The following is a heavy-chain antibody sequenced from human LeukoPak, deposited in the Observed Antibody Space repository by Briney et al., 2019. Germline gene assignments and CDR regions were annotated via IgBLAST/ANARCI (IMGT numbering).Heavy chain of an antibody. Sequence: ASVKVSCKASGYTFTRYYMHWVRQAPGQGLEWMGWINPNSGGTNYAQKFQGWVTMTTDTSISTAYMELSRLRSDDTAVYYCARGYSYGYLAYWGQGTLVTVSS. J-gene: IGHJ4*02. CDR1: GYTFTRYY. CDR3: ARGYSYGYLAY. CDR2: INPNSGGT. D-gene: IGHD5-18*01. V-gene: IGHV1-2*04.